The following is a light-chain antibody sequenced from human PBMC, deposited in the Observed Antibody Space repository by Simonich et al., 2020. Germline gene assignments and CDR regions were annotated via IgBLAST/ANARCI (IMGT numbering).Light chain of an antibody. CDR2: GSS. J-gene: IGKJ1*01. Sequence: EIVMTQSPATLSVSPGERATLSCRASQNLSSNLAWYQQKPGQAPRLLIYGSSTRATGIPARFRGSGSGTEFTLTISSMQSEDFAVYYCQQYNNWPGTFGQGTKVEIK. CDR1: QNLSSN. V-gene: IGKV3-15*01. CDR3: QQYNNWPGT.